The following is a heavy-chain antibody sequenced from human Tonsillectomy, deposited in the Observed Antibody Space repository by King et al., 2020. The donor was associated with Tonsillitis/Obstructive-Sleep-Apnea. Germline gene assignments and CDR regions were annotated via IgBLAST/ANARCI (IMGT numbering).Heavy chain of an antibody. CDR3: ARVMVQGVVSGYYMDV. V-gene: IGHV4-34*01. J-gene: IGHJ6*03. D-gene: IGHD3-10*01. Sequence: VQLPQWGAGLLKPSETLSLTCAVYGGSFSGYYWSWIRQPPGKGLEWIGEINHSGSTNYNPSLKSRVTISVDTSKNQFSLKLSSVTAADTAVYYCARVMVQGVVSGYYMDVWGKGTTVTVSS. CDR1: GGSFSGYY. CDR2: INHSGST.